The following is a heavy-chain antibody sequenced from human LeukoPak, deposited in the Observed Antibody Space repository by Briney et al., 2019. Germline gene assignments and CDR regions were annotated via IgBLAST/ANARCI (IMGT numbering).Heavy chain of an antibody. J-gene: IGHJ3*02. Sequence: GGSLRLSCAASGFSVSNNYMSWVRQAPGKGLEWVSVVYSGGNTYHADSVKGRFTISRDSSKNTLYLQMNSLRTEDTAVYYCARESVRITFGGRFAAFDIWGQGTMVIVSS. D-gene: IGHD3-16*01. V-gene: IGHV3-53*01. CDR3: ARESVRITFGGRFAAFDI. CDR2: VYSGGNT. CDR1: GFSVSNNY.